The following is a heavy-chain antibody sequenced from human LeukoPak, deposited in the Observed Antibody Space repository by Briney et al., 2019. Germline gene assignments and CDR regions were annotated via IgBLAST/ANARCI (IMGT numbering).Heavy chain of an antibody. D-gene: IGHD3-22*01. Sequence: GRSLRLSCAASGFTFSSYGMHWVRQAPGKGLKWVAVIWYDGSKKYYADSVKGRFTISRDNSKNTLYLQMNSLRAEDTAVYYCANSYYDSSGYYTQHWGQGTLVTVSS. V-gene: IGHV3-33*06. CDR3: ANSYYDSSGYYTQH. CDR2: IWYDGSKK. CDR1: GFTFSSYG. J-gene: IGHJ1*01.